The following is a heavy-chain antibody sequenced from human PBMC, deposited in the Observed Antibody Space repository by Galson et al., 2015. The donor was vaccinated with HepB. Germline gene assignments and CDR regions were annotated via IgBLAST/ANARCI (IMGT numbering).Heavy chain of an antibody. CDR3: ARSGTNRLELRDTYYYYGMDV. V-gene: IGHV1-69*06. CDR1: GGTFSSYA. J-gene: IGHJ6*02. Sequence: QSGAEVKKPGASVKVSCKASGGTFSSYAISWVRQAPGQGLEWMGGIIPIFGTANYAQKFQGRVTITADKSTSTAYMELSSLRSEDTAVYYCARSGTNRLELRDTYYYYGMDVWGQGTTVTVSS. D-gene: IGHD1-7*01. CDR2: IIPIFGTA.